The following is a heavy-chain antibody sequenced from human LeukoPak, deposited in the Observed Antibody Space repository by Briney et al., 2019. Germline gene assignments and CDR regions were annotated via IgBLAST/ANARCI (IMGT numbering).Heavy chain of an antibody. CDR3: ARAKPRWLQFGAFDI. CDR2: IRSDGSNK. J-gene: IGHJ3*02. D-gene: IGHD5-24*01. Sequence: GGSLRLSCAASGFTFSLYGMHWVRKAPGKGLEWVAFIRSDGSNKYYADSVKGRFTISRDNSKNTLYLQMNSLRAEDTAVYYCARAKPRWLQFGAFDIWGQGTMVTVSS. CDR1: GFTFSLYG. V-gene: IGHV3-30*02.